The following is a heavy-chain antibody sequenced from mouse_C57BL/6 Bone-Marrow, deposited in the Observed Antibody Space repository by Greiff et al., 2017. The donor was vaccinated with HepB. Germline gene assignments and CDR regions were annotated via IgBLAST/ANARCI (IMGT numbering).Heavy chain of an antibody. Sequence: VQLQQSVAELVRPGDSVKLSCTASGFNIKNTYMHWVKQRPEQGLEWIGRIDPANGNTKYAPKFQGKATITADTSSNTAYLQLSRLTSEDTAIYYWAMRVGNYPYDFGCWGQGTTLTVSS. CDR1: GFNIKNTY. CDR2: IDPANGNT. V-gene: IGHV14-3*01. D-gene: IGHD2-1*01. J-gene: IGHJ2*01. CDR3: AMRVGNYPYDFGC.